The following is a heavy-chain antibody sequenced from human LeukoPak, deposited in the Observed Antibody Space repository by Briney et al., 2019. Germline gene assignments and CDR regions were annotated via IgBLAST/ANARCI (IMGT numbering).Heavy chain of an antibody. V-gene: IGHV3-23*01. CDR3: AKDVLNYYDSSGYGYFQH. CDR1: GFTFSSYA. CDR2: ISGSGGST. Sequence: GGSLRLSCAASGFTFSSYAMSWVRQAPGKGLEWVSAISGSGGSTYYADSVKGRFTISRDNSKNTLYLQMNSLRAEDTAVYYCAKDVLNYYDSSGYGYFQHWGQGTLVTVPS. D-gene: IGHD3-22*01. J-gene: IGHJ1*01.